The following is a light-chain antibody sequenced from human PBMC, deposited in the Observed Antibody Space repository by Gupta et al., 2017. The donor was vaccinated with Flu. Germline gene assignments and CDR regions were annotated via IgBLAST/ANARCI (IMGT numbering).Light chain of an antibody. Sequence: GDRVTMTSQGSQSMSIWLAWFQQRPAKAPILLSDKASSSENGVTSRFSGSGTETEFTLTSRGLQAYDFATYYRQHNKSYPYTFGQGTRLEIK. CDR1: QSMSIW. V-gene: IGKV1-5*03. J-gene: IGKJ2*01. CDR3: QHNKSYPYT. CDR2: KAS.